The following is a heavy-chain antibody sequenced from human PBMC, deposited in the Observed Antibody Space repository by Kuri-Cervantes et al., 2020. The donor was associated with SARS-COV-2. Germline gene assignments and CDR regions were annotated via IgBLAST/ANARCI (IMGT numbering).Heavy chain of an antibody. J-gene: IGHJ3*02. CDR2: ISSSGSTI. Sequence: LSLTCAASGFTFSSYEMNWVRQAPGKGLEWVSYISSSGSTIYYADSVKGRFTISRDNAKNSLYLQMNSLRAEDTAVYYCARALGYCSSTSCREYAFDIWGQGTMVTVSS. CDR3: ARALGYCSSTSCREYAFDI. CDR1: GFTFSSYE. D-gene: IGHD2-2*01. V-gene: IGHV3-48*03.